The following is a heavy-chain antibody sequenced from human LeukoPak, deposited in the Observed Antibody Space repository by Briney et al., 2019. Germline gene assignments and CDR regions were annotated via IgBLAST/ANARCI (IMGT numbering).Heavy chain of an antibody. V-gene: IGHV3-23*01. D-gene: IGHD6-13*01. Sequence: GGSLRLSCAASGFTFSSYVMSWVRRAPGEGLESVSGISGGGAKTYNADSVKGRFTISRDNSKNTLYLQMNSLRAEDTAVYYCAKGGDSNSWYYFNYWGQGTLVTVSS. CDR2: ISGGGAKT. CDR1: GFTFSSYV. J-gene: IGHJ4*02. CDR3: AKGGDSNSWYYFNY.